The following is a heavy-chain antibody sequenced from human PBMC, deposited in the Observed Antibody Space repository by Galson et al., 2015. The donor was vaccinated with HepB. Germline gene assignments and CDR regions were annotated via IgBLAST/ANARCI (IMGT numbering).Heavy chain of an antibody. CDR1: GGSISSGGYS. D-gene: IGHD5-18*01. CDR2: IYHSGST. J-gene: IGHJ6*03. CDR3: ARVQPGGYYYMDV. V-gene: IGHV4-30-2*01. Sequence: TLSLTCTVSGGSISSGGYSWSWIRQPPGKGLEWIGYIYHSGSTYYNPSLKSRVTISVDRSKNQFSLKLSSVTAADTAVYYCARVQPGGYYYMDVWGKGTTVTVSS.